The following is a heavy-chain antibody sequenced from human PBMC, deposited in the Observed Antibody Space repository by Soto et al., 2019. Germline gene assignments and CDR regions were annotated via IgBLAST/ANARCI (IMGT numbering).Heavy chain of an antibody. CDR3: AKMGRRQWLVRDYFDY. CDR2: ISYDGSNK. J-gene: IGHJ4*02. D-gene: IGHD6-19*01. Sequence: GGPLRLSCTASGFTFSSYGMHWVRQAPGKGLEWVAVISYDGSNKYYADSVKGRFTISRDNSKNTLYLQMNSLRAEDTAVYYCAKMGRRQWLVRDYFDYWGQGTLVTVSS. CDR1: GFTFSSYG. V-gene: IGHV3-30*18.